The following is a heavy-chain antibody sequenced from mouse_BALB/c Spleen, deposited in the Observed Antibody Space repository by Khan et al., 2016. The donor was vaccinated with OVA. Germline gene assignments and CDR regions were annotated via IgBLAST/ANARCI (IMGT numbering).Heavy chain of an antibody. Sequence: VELVESGAELVKPGASVKLSCKASGSTFTSYDINWVRQRPEQGLEWIGWIFPGDDSTKYNEKFKGKATLTSDRSSSTAFMQLSGLTSEDSAVYFGARHYDGGILYGYCDVGGAGTTVTVAS. J-gene: IGHJ1*01. CDR3: ARHYDGGILYGYCDV. V-gene: IGHV1-85*01. CDR1: GSTFTSYD. D-gene: IGHD1-1*01. CDR2: IFPGDDST.